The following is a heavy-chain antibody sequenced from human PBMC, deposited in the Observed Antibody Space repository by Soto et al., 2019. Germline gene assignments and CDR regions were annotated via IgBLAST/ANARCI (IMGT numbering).Heavy chain of an antibody. CDR2: MNPYSGNT. J-gene: IGHJ4*02. Sequence: ASVKVSCKASGYTFTTYDISWVRQATGQGLEWMGWMNPYSGNTGYAQKFQGRVTVTRNTSISTVYMELSGLRPDDTAVYYCSRRKERSGPHYFDYWGQGSQVTVSS. D-gene: IGHD6-25*01. CDR3: SRRKERSGPHYFDY. CDR1: GYTFTTYD. V-gene: IGHV1-8*01.